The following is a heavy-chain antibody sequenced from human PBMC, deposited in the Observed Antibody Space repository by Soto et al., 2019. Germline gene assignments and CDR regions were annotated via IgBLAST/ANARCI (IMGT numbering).Heavy chain of an antibody. Sequence: QVQLQESGPGLVKPSETLSLTCTVSGASIRSHFWHWIRQPPGKALEWIGYIYSSGSTNDNPSLSDRVTISVDTSKNQFSLQLTSVTAADSAVYYCARGSVDYHPYFDSWGEGTLVTVSS. CDR1: GASIRSHF. CDR3: ARGSVDYHPYFDS. CDR2: IYSSGST. V-gene: IGHV4-59*11. J-gene: IGHJ4*02. D-gene: IGHD4-17*01.